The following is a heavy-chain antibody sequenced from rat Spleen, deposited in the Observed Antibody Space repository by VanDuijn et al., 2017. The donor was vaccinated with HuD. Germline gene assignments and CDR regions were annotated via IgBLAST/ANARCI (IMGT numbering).Heavy chain of an antibody. CDR3: ARLGTEAIGNWFSY. CDR1: GFTFSNYG. V-gene: IGHV5-29*01. CDR2: INYDGSST. J-gene: IGHJ3*01. D-gene: IGHD1-11*01. Sequence: EVQLVESGGGLVQPGRSLKLSCAASGFTFSNYGMAWVRQAPTKGLEWVATINYDGSSTYYRDSVKGRFTISRDNAKSTLYLQMDSLRSEDTATYYCARLGTEAIGNWFSYWGQGTLVSVSS.